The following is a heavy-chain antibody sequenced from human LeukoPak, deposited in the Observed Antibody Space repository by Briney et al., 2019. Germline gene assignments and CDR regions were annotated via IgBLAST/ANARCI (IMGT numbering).Heavy chain of an antibody. CDR2: IYYSGST. Sequence: SQTLSLTCAVSGGSISSGGYSWSWIRQPPGKGLEWIGYIYYSGSTNYNPSLKSRVTISLDTSENRFSLKLSSVTATDTAVYYCARLGVAPAGSWFDPWGQGTLVTVSS. V-gene: IGHV4-30-4*07. CDR1: GGSISSGGYS. D-gene: IGHD6-13*01. CDR3: ARLGVAPAGSWFDP. J-gene: IGHJ5*02.